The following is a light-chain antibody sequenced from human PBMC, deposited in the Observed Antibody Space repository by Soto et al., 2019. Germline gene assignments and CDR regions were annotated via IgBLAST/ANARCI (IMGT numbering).Light chain of an antibody. V-gene: IGLV1-40*01. Sequence: QSVLTQPPSVSGAPGQTVTISCTGSSSNIGAGYDVHWYQQLPGTAPKVLIYGNSNRPSGVPDRFSGSKSGTSASLAITGLQAEDEADYYCQSYDSSVSGWVFGGGTKLTVL. CDR1: SSNIGAGYD. J-gene: IGLJ3*02. CDR2: GNS. CDR3: QSYDSSVSGWV.